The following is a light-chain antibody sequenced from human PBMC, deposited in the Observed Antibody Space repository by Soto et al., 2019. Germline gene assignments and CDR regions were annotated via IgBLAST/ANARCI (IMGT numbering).Light chain of an antibody. CDR3: RSYTSTATYV. V-gene: IGLV2-14*03. Sequence: QSALAQPASVSGSPGQSIAISCAGNSSDVGGYDYVSWYQQHPDKAPKLILYDVSNRPSGISFRFSGSKSGNTASLTISGLQAEDEADYSCRSYTSTATYVFGTGTKLTVL. J-gene: IGLJ1*01. CDR2: DVS. CDR1: SSDVGGYDY.